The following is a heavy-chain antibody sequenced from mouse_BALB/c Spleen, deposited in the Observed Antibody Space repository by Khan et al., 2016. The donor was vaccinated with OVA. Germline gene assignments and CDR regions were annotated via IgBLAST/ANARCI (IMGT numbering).Heavy chain of an antibody. CDR2: IHYSGTT. V-gene: IGHV3-1*02. Sequence: EVQLQESGPDLVKPSQSLSLTCTVTGYSITSGYSWHWIRQFPGNKLEWMGYIHYSGTTNYNPSLKSRISITRDTSKNQFFLQLNSVTTEDTATYYCARAGTTVIAYWYFDVWGAVTTVTVSS. CDR3: ARAGTTVIAYWYFDV. J-gene: IGHJ1*01. CDR1: GYSITSGYS. D-gene: IGHD1-1*01.